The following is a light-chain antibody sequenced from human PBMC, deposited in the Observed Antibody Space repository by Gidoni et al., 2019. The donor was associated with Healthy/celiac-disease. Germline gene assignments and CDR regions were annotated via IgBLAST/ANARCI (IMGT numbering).Light chain of an antibody. V-gene: IGKV3-11*01. J-gene: IGKJ4*01. CDR3: QQRSNWPPL. CDR2: DAS. CDR1: ESVSSH. Sequence: EIVLTQSPVTLSLSPGERATLSCGASESVSSHLAWYQQKPGQAPRLLIYDASNRATGIPARFSGSGSGTDFTLTISSLGPEDFAVYYCQQRSNWPPLFGGXTKVEIK.